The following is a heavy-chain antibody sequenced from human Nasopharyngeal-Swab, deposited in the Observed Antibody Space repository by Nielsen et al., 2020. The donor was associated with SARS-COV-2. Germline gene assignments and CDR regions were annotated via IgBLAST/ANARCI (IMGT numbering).Heavy chain of an antibody. CDR1: GFTFSSYA. V-gene: IGHV3-30-3*01. CDR2: ISYDGSNK. J-gene: IGHJ4*02. D-gene: IGHD6-13*01. Sequence: GESLKISCAASGFTFSSYAMHWVRQAPGKGPEWVAVISYDGSNKYYADSVKGRFTISRDNSKNTLYLQMNSLRAEDTAVYYCARANSSSWSFDYWGQGTLVTVSS. CDR3: ARANSSSWSFDY.